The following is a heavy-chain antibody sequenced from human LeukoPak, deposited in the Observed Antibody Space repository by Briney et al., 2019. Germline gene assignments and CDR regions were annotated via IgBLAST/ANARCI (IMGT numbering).Heavy chain of an antibody. D-gene: IGHD6-13*01. CDR2: IYTSGST. V-gene: IGHV4-4*07. CDR1: GGSISSYY. J-gene: IGHJ5*02. CDR3: ARVGSLSRGRNWFDP. Sequence: SETLSLTCTVSGGSISSYYWSWIRQPAGKGLEWIGRIYTSGSTNYNPSLKSRVTMSVDTSKNQFSLKLSSVTAADTAVYYCARVGSLSRGRNWFDPWGQGTLATVSS.